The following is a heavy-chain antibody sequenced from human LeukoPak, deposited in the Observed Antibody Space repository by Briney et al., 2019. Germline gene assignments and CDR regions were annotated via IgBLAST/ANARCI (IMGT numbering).Heavy chain of an antibody. CDR2: ISSSSSYI. V-gene: IGHV3-21*01. Sequence: KAGGSLRLSCAASGFTFSSYSMNWVRQAPGKGLEWVSSISSSSSYIYYADSVKDRFTISRDNAKNSLYLQMNSLRAEDTAVYYCARVEEYYDFWSGYYTPYYFDYWGQGTLVTVSS. CDR1: GFTFSSYS. D-gene: IGHD3-3*01. J-gene: IGHJ4*02. CDR3: ARVEEYYDFWSGYYTPYYFDY.